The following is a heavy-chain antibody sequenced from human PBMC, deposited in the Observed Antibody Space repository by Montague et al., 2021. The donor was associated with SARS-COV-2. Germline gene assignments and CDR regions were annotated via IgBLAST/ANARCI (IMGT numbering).Heavy chain of an antibody. J-gene: IGHJ6*03. V-gene: IGHV4-61*02. Sequence: TLSLTCTVSGGSIITGSYFWTWIRQPAGKGLEWIGRIYTSGSTNYNPSLKSRVTISVDTSKNQFSLKLSSVTAADTAVYYCARVSRGTIFGVVIRPYYYMDVWGKGTTVTVSS. CDR1: GGSIITGSYF. CDR3: ARVSRGTIFGVVIRPYYYMDV. D-gene: IGHD3-3*01. CDR2: IYTSGST.